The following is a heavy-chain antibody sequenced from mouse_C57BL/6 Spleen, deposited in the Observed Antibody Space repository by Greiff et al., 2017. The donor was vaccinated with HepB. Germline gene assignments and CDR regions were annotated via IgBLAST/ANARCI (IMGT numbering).Heavy chain of an antibody. V-gene: IGHV1-82*01. D-gene: IGHD2-4*01. CDR3: VYDYGFAY. J-gene: IGHJ3*01. CDR2: IYPGDGDT. CDR1: GYAFSSSW. Sequence: VQLKESGPELVKPGASVKISCKASGYAFSSSWMNWVKQRPGKGLEWIGRIYPGDGDTNYNGKFKGKATLTADKSSSTAYMQLSSLTSEDSAVYFCVYDYGFAYWGQGTLVTVSA.